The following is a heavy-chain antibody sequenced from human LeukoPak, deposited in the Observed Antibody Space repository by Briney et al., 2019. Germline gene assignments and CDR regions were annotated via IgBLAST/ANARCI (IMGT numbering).Heavy chain of an antibody. V-gene: IGHV4-59*08. Sequence: PSETLSLTCTVSGGSISSYYWSWIRQPAGKGLECIGYIYYSVSTNYNPSLKSRVTIAVDTSKNQFHLKLSSVTAAATAVYYCARAGANEYFQHWGQGTLVTVSS. D-gene: IGHD3-10*01. CDR1: GGSISSYY. CDR3: ARAGANEYFQH. CDR2: IYYSVST. J-gene: IGHJ1*01.